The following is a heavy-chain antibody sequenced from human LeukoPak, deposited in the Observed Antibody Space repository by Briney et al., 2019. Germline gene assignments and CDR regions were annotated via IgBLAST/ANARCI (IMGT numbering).Heavy chain of an antibody. Sequence: ASVKVSCKASGFTFTSYYMHWVRQAPGQGLEWMGIINPSGGSTSYAQKFQGRVTMTRDTSTSTVYMELSSLRSEDTAVYYCARVRGDYGSDPSDAFDIWGQGTMVTVSS. D-gene: IGHD3-10*01. CDR3: ARVRGDYGSDPSDAFDI. V-gene: IGHV1-46*01. CDR1: GFTFTSYY. J-gene: IGHJ3*02. CDR2: INPSGGST.